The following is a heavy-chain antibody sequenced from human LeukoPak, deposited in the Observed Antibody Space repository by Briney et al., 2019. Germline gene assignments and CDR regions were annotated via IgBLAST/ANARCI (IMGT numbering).Heavy chain of an antibody. CDR3: ARAPNYYDSSGCMDV. J-gene: IGHJ6*02. CDR2: ISYDGSNK. CDR1: GFTFSSYA. V-gene: IGHV3-30-3*01. Sequence: SLRLSCAASGFTFSSYAMHWVRQAPGKGLEWVAVISYDGSNKYYADSVKGRFTISRDNSKNTLYLQMNSLRAEDTAVYYCARAPNYYDSSGCMDVWGQGTTVTVSS. D-gene: IGHD3-22*01.